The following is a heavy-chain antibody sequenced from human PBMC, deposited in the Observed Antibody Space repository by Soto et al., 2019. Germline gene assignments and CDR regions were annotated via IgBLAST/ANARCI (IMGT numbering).Heavy chain of an antibody. J-gene: IGHJ4*02. V-gene: IGHV3-74*01. CDR3: ATAEVDY. CDR2: MNSDGSTT. CDR1: GFTFANHW. Sequence: GGSLRLSCAVSGFTFANHWMHWARQAPEKGLEWVSRMNSDGSTTDYADSVKGRFTVSRDNAKNTLYLQMNSLRAEDTAVYYCATAEVDYWRPGTLVTVSS.